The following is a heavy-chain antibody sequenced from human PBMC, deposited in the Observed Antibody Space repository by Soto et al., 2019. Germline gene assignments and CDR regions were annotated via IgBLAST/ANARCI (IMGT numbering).Heavy chain of an antibody. J-gene: IGHJ5*02. Sequence: QVQVVESGGGVVQPGWSQRLSCAASGFTFSNYGMHWVRQAPGKGLEWVAIISFDGNNKYYSDSVKGRFTISRDNSKNMVFLQMNSLRPEYTAVYYCVKPKEHFYDSSPGETWGQGTPVTVSS. CDR2: ISFDGNNK. V-gene: IGHV3-30*18. CDR1: GFTFSNYG. CDR3: VKPKEHFYDSSPGET. D-gene: IGHD3-22*01.